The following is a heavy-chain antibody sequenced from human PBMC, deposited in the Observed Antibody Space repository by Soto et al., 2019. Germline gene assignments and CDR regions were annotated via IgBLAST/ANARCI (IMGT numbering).Heavy chain of an antibody. CDR3: ARDMVVVAAIWYFDL. D-gene: IGHD2-15*01. CDR1: GFTFSSYS. J-gene: IGHJ2*01. Sequence: PGGSLRLSCAASGFTFSSYSMNWVRRAPGKGLEWVSSISSSSSYIYYADSVKGRFTISRDNAKNSLYLQMNSLRAEDTAVYYCARDMVVVAAIWYFDLWGRGTLVTVSS. V-gene: IGHV3-21*01. CDR2: ISSSSSYI.